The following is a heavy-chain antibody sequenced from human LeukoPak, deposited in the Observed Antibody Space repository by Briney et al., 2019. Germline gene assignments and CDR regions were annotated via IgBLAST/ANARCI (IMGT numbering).Heavy chain of an antibody. J-gene: IGHJ4*02. CDR3: ARVTFWSGYSLFDY. D-gene: IGHD3-3*01. V-gene: IGHV4-59*01. CDR2: IYYSGST. Sequence: PSETLSLTCTVSGGSLSSYYWSWIRQPPGKGLEWSGYIYYSGSTNYNPSLKSRVTISVDTSKNQFSLKLSSVTAAATAVYYCARVTFWSGYSLFDYWGQGTLVTVSS. CDR1: GGSLSSYY.